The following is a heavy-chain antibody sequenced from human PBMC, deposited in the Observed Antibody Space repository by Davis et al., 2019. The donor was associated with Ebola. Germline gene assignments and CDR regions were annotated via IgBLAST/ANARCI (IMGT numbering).Heavy chain of an antibody. J-gene: IGHJ3*02. D-gene: IGHD6-13*01. Sequence: PSETLSLTCTVSGGSTSSYYWSWIRQPAGKGLEWIGRIYTSGSTNYNPSLKSRVTMSVDTSKNQFSLKRSSVTAADTAVYYCASKQQLARGSAFDIWGQGTMVTVSS. V-gene: IGHV4-4*07. CDR3: ASKQQLARGSAFDI. CDR1: GGSTSSYY. CDR2: IYTSGST.